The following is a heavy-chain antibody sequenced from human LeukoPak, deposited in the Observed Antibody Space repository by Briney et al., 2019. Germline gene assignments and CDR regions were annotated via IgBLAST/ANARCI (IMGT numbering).Heavy chain of an antibody. J-gene: IGHJ4*02. D-gene: IGHD3-16*02. Sequence: PGGSLRLSCAASRFTFSSYAMHWVRQAPGKGLEWVAVISYDGTNKNHADSVKGRFTISRDNSKNTLYLQMNSLRDEDTAVYYCARVVWGSSRYSDHWGQGTLVTVSS. CDR2: ISYDGTNK. CDR1: RFTFSSYA. CDR3: ARVVWGSSRYSDH. V-gene: IGHV3-30*04.